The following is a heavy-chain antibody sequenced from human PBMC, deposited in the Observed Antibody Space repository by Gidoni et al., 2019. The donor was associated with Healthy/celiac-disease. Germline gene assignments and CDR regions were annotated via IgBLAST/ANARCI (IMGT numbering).Heavy chain of an antibody. CDR1: GFTFSSYW. D-gene: IGHD1-1*01. V-gene: IGHV3-74*01. CDR2: INSGGRST. Sequence: ELQLVESGGGLVQPGGSLRLSRSAPGFTFSSYWMHWVHQAPGKGLVWVSRINSGGRSTSYADSVKGRITISRDNAKNTLYLQMNSLRAEETAVYYCARGRGQLAGYWGRGTLVTVSS. J-gene: IGHJ4*02. CDR3: ARGRGQLAGY.